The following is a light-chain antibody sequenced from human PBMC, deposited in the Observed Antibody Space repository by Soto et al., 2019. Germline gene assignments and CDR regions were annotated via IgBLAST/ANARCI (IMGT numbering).Light chain of an antibody. Sequence: DIVMTQSPDSLAVSLGERATINCKSSQSVLYSSNNRNYLAWYQQKRGQPPKLLIYWASTREYGVPDRFSGSGSETDFTLTISSLQAEDVAVYYCQQYYGTPYTFGQGTKLEIK. CDR3: QQYYGTPYT. CDR2: WAS. J-gene: IGKJ2*01. CDR1: QSVLYSSNNRNY. V-gene: IGKV4-1*01.